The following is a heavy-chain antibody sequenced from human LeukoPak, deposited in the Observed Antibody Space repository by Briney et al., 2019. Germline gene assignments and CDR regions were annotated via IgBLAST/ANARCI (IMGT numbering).Heavy chain of an antibody. J-gene: IGHJ4*02. Sequence: ASVKVSCKASGYFFTGYHMHWVRQAPGQGLEWMGWINPNNGGTDYAQKFQGRVTMTRDTSISTAYMELSRLTSDDTAVYFCARGEGKRYFDWFFYWGQGTLVTVSS. CDR3: ARGEGKRYFDWFFY. V-gene: IGHV1-2*02. D-gene: IGHD3-9*01. CDR2: INPNNGGT. CDR1: GYFFTGYH.